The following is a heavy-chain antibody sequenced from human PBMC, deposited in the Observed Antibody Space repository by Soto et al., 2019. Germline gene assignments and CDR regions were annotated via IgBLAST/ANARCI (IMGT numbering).Heavy chain of an antibody. Sequence: QVQLVQSGAEVKKPGSSVKVSCKASGGTFSSYTISWVRQAPGQGLEWMGRIIPILGIANYAQKFQGRVTITADKSTSKAYMELSSLRSEDTAVYYCARGNHYDILTGYYTDDAFDIWGQGTMVTVSS. D-gene: IGHD3-9*01. CDR3: ARGNHYDILTGYYTDDAFDI. V-gene: IGHV1-69*02. J-gene: IGHJ3*02. CDR1: GGTFSSYT. CDR2: IIPILGIA.